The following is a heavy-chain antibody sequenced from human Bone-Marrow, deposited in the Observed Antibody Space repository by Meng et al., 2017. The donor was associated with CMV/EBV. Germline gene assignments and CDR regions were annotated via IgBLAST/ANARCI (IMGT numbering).Heavy chain of an antibody. CDR2: INPNSGGT. J-gene: IGHJ4*02. D-gene: IGHD2-8*01. Sequence: ASVKVSCKASGYTFTGYYMHWVRQAPGQGLEWMGWINPNSGGTNYAQKFQGRVTMTRDTSISTAYMELSRLRSDDTAVNYCARADRNYCSNGVCNKYWGQGTLVTVSS. CDR1: GYTFTGYY. CDR3: ARADRNYCSNGVCNKY. V-gene: IGHV1-2*02.